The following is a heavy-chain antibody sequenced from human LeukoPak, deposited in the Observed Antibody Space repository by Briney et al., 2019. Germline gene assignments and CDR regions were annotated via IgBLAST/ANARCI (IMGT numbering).Heavy chain of an antibody. CDR3: ARGSSGGTFGY. CDR1: GFTFSGYW. J-gene: IGHJ4*02. Sequence: PGGSLRLSCAASGFTFSGYWVHWVRQAPGKGLVWVSHINSDESSTSYADSVKGRFTISRDNAKNTLYLGMNSLRAEDTAVYYCARGSSGGTFGYWGQGTLVTVSS. CDR2: INSDESST. D-gene: IGHD3-3*02. V-gene: IGHV3-74*01.